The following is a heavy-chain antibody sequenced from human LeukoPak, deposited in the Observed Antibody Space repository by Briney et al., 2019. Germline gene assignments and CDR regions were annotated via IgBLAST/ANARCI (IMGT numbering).Heavy chain of an antibody. V-gene: IGHV3-30*03. J-gene: IGHJ4*02. D-gene: IGHD1-26*01. Sequence: GESLRLSCAASGFTFSSYGMHWVRQAPGKGLEWVAVISYDGSNKYYADSVKGRFTISRDNSKNTLYLQMNSLRAEDTAVYYCARPAEVGYYFDYWGQGTLVTVSS. CDR3: ARPAEVGYYFDY. CDR1: GFTFSSYG. CDR2: ISYDGSNK.